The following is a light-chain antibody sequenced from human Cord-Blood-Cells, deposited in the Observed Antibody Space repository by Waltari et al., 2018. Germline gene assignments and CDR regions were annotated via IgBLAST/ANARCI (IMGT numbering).Light chain of an antibody. J-gene: IGLJ1*01. CDR3: SSYTSSSTV. CDR1: SSDVGGYNY. V-gene: IGLV2-14*01. CDR2: DVS. Sequence: QSALTQPASVSGSPGQSITISCTGTSSDVGGYNYVSWYQQHPGKAPKLMIYDVSMRPSGVSNRFAVSKSGNTASLTISGLQAEDEVDYYCSSYTSSSTVFGTGTKVTVL.